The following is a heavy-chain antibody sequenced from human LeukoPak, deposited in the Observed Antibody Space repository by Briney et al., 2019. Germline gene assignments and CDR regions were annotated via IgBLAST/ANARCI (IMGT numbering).Heavy chain of an antibody. Sequence: SGGSLRLSCAASGFTFSSYAMSWVRQAPGKGLEWVSAISGSGGSTYYADSVKGRFTISRDNSKNTLYLQMNSLRAGDTAVYYCAKIAYYDFWSGQPHYWGQGTLVTVSS. CDR3: AKIAYYDFWSGQPHY. D-gene: IGHD3-3*01. V-gene: IGHV3-23*01. J-gene: IGHJ4*02. CDR2: ISGSGGST. CDR1: GFTFSSYA.